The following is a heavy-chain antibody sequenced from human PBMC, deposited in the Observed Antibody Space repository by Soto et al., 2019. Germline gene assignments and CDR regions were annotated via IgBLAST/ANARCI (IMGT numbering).Heavy chain of an antibody. CDR2: INPSDGYT. Sequence: QVQLVQSGAEVKKPGASVKVSCKASGYTFTSYYIHWVRQAPGQGLEWMGIINPSDGYTNNAQKLKGRVTMTRDTCTSKVYMGLTSLRSEDTAVYYCARNEGVAVPGRVVWGQGTLVTVSS. CDR1: GYTFTSYY. D-gene: IGHD6-19*01. J-gene: IGHJ4*02. V-gene: IGHV1-46*04. CDR3: ARNEGVAVPGRVV.